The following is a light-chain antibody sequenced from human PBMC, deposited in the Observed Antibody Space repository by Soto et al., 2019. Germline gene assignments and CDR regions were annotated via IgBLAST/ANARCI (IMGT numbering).Light chain of an antibody. CDR2: KAS. CDR3: QQYGANSPWT. V-gene: IGKV1-5*03. J-gene: IGKJ1*01. CDR1: QNINDW. Sequence: DIQVTQSPSTLSASVGDRVTINCRASQNINDWLALYQQKSGKAPKFLIYKASSLESGVPSRFSGSGSGTEFTLTIRSLQTEDFATYYNQQYGANSPWTFGQGTKVEIK.